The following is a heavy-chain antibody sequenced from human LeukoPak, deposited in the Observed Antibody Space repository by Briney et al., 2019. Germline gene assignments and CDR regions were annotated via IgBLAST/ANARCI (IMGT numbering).Heavy chain of an antibody. Sequence: ETLSLTCAVSGGSISSGGYYWSWVRQAPGKGLEWAANIKQDGSEKYYVDSVKGRFTISRDNAKNSLYLQMNSLRAEDTAVYYCARVCGGGAFDIWGQGTMVTVSS. D-gene: IGHD3-16*01. V-gene: IGHV3-7*01. CDR3: ARVCGGGAFDI. CDR1: GGSISSGGYY. J-gene: IGHJ3*02. CDR2: IKQDGSEK.